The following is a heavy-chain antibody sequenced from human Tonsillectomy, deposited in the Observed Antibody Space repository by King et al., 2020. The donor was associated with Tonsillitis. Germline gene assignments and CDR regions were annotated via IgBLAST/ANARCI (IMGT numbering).Heavy chain of an antibody. D-gene: IGHD2-8*01. CDR3: ARDTEWGFDY. J-gene: IGHJ4*02. CDR1: GFTFSDYS. Sequence: VQLVESGGGLVQPGGSLRLSCSASGFTFSDYSLNWVRQAPGKGLEWLSYIRECTTVEYADSVKGRFTISIDSATNSLYLHMSSLRAEDTAVYYCARDTEWGFDYWGQGTLVTVSS. CDR2: IRECTTV. V-gene: IGHV3-48*01.